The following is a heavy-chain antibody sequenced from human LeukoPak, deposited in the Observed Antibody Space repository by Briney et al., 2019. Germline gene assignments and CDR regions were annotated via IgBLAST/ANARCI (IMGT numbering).Heavy chain of an antibody. Sequence: GASVKVSCKASGYTFTSYGISWVRQAPGQGLEWMGWISAYNGNTNYAQKLQGRVTMTTDTSTSTAYMELRSLRSDDTAVYYCARDVMSSGWYSFDYWGQGTLVTVSS. CDR3: ARDVMSSGWYSFDY. V-gene: IGHV1-18*01. CDR2: ISAYNGNT. J-gene: IGHJ4*02. D-gene: IGHD6-19*01. CDR1: GYTFTSYG.